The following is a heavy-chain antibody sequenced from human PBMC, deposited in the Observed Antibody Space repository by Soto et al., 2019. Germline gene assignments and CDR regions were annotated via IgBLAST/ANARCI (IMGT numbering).Heavy chain of an antibody. Sequence: GGSLRLSCAASGFSFSTFSMTWVRQAPGKGLEWVANIKGDGSEKTYEDSVKGRFTISRDNAKNSLYLEMNSLSAEDTAVYYCARLSAHGREYYLDYWGQGTLATASS. V-gene: IGHV3-7*03. D-gene: IGHD3-16*01. CDR3: ARLSAHGREYYLDY. CDR2: IKGDGSEK. J-gene: IGHJ4*02. CDR1: GFSFSTFS.